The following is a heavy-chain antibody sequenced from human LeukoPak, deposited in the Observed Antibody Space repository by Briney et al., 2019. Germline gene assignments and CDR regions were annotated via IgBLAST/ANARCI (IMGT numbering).Heavy chain of an antibody. J-gene: IGHJ3*02. D-gene: IGHD3-22*01. CDR3: AREGYYDSSGYYSRTFEI. CDR1: GASISSHY. CDR2: IYYSGST. V-gene: IGHV4-59*11. Sequence: SETLSLTCTVSGASISSHYWSWIRQPPGKGLEWIGYIYYSGSTNYNPSHKSRVTISVDTSKNQFSLKLSSVTAADTAVYYCAREGYYDSSGYYSRTFEIWGQGTMVTVSS.